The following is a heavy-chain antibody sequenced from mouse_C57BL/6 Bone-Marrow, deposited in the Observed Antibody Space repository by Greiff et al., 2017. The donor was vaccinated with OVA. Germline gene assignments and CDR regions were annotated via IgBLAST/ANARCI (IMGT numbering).Heavy chain of an antibody. Sequence: VQLQQPGAELVMPGASVKLSCKASGYTFTSYWMNWVKQRPGQGLEWIGEIDPSDSYTNYNQKFKGKSTLTVDKSSSTAYMQPRSLTSEDSAVXYYARRGYYSRDVAMDYWGQGTSVTVSS. CDR2: IDPSDSYT. D-gene: IGHD1-1*01. J-gene: IGHJ4*01. V-gene: IGHV1-69*01. CDR1: GYTFTSYW. CDR3: ARRGYYSRDVAMDY.